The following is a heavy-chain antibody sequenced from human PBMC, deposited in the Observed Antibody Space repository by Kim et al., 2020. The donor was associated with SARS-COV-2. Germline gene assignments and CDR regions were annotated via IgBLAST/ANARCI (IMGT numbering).Heavy chain of an antibody. V-gene: IGHV1-2*02. J-gene: IGHJ2*01. CDR3: ASGGIAAADSNWYFDL. D-gene: IGHD6-13*01. Sequence: ASVKVSCKASGYTFTGYYMHWVRQAPGQGLEWMGWINPNSGGTNYAQKFQGRVTMTRDTSISTAYMELSRLRSDDTAVYYCASGGIAAADSNWYFDLWGRGTLVTVSS. CDR1: GYTFTGYY. CDR2: INPNSGGT.